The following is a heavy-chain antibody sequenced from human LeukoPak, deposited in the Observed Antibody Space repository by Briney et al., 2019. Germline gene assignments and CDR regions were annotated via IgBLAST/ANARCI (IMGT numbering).Heavy chain of an antibody. J-gene: IGHJ4*02. V-gene: IGHV1-69*13. D-gene: IGHD3-3*02. CDR1: GGTFSSYA. CDR3: ARGSSHFWSGYYMRY. Sequence: SVKVSCKASGGTFSSYAISWVRQAPGQGLEWMGGIIPIFGTANYAQKFQGRVTITADESTSTAYMELSSLRSDDTAVYYCARGSSHFWSGYYMRYWGQGTLVTVSS. CDR2: IIPIFGTA.